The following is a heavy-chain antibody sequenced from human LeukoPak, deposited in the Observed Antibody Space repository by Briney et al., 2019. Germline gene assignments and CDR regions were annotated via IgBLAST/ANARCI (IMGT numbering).Heavy chain of an antibody. V-gene: IGHV3-23*01. CDR1: GFHFSTHG. J-gene: IGHJ3*01. Sequence: PGGTLRLSCAASGFHFSTHGMNWVRQAPGKGLEWVSGISPPGDITYYADSVMGRFTISRDNRKNTVSLQMNSLRAEDTALYYCVRDLDWGAFDVWGQGTMVTVPS. CDR2: ISPPGDIT. CDR3: VRDLDWGAFDV. D-gene: IGHD3/OR15-3a*01.